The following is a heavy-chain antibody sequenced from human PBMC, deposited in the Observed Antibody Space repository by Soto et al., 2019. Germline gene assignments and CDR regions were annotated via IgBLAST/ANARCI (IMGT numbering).Heavy chain of an antibody. CDR3: ARVGPLGYCSGGSCSLAYYYYYMDV. Sequence: EVQLVESGGGLVQPGGSLRLSCAASGFTFSSYWMSWVRQAPGKGLEWVANIKQDGSEKYYVDSVKGRFTISRDNAKDSLYLQMNSLRAEDTAVHYCARVGPLGYCSGGSCSLAYYYYYMDVWGKGTTVTVSS. V-gene: IGHV3-7*01. CDR1: GFTFSSYW. D-gene: IGHD2-15*01. J-gene: IGHJ6*03. CDR2: IKQDGSEK.